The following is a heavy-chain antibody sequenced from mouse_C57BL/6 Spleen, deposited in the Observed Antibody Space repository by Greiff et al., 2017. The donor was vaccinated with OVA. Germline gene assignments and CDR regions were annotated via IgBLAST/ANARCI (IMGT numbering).Heavy chain of an antibody. CDR3: ARRVKFYNGGHYYAMDY. CDR2: IYPRDGST. J-gene: IGHJ4*01. D-gene: IGHD2-1*01. Sequence: VKLVESDAELVKPGASVKISCKVSGYTFTDHTIHWMKQRPEQGLEWIGYIYPRDGSTKYNEKFKGKATLTADKSSSTAYMQLNSLTSEDSAVYYCARRVKFYNGGHYYAMDYWGQGTSVTVSS. V-gene: IGHV1-78*01. CDR1: GYTFTDHT.